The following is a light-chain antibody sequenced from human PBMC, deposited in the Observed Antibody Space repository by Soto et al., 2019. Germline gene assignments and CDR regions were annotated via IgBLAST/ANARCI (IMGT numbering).Light chain of an antibody. Sequence: QSALTQPPSASGSPGQSVTISCTGTSSDVGGYKYVSWYQQYPGKAPELLIYEVSKRPSGVPDRFSGSRSGNTASLTVSGLQAEDEADYYCSSYVGSNDFYVFGTGTKLTVL. CDR2: EVS. CDR3: SSYVGSNDFYV. V-gene: IGLV2-8*01. J-gene: IGLJ1*01. CDR1: SSDVGGYKY.